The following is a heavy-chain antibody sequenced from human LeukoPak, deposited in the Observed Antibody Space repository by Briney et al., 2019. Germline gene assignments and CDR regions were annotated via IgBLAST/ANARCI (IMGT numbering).Heavy chain of an antibody. D-gene: IGHD3-22*01. CDR1: GFTFSSYA. CDR2: TSSSGETT. J-gene: IGHJ4*02. V-gene: IGHV3-23*01. CDR3: AKDRPNYYGTNGHYYRRDGDC. Sequence: VVSLRLSCVASGFTFSSYAMSWVRQAAGKGLEWVSSTSSSGETTYYADSVKGRFTISRDNSRNTLYLQMNRLRAEDTAVYRCAKDRPNYYGTNGHYYRRDGDCWGQGTLVTVSS.